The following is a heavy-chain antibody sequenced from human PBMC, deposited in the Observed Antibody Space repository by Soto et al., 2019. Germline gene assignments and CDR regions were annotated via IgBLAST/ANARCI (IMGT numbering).Heavy chain of an antibody. V-gene: IGHV1-46*03. D-gene: IGHD2-15*01. CDR3: ARDQSWHDLVWWFLLSPFDN. J-gene: IGHJ4*02. Sequence: GASVKVSCKAIGYSFTSHYMHWVRQAPGQGLEWMGTIYPGGVNIGYAQKFKGRVTMTKDTSTSTVYMELNSLTSEDTAVYYCARDQSWHDLVWWFLLSPFDNWGQGTLVTVSS. CDR2: IYPGGVNI. CDR1: GYSFTSHY.